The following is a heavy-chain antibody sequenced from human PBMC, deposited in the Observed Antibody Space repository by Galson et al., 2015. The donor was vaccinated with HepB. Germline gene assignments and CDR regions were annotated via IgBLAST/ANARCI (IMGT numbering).Heavy chain of an antibody. CDR1: GDTFSDYT. D-gene: IGHD1-1*01. J-gene: IGHJ4*02. CDR2: IIPSLGIR. V-gene: IGHV1-69*04. Sequence: VKVSCKASGDTFSDYTITWVRQAPGQGFEWMGRIIPSLGIRDYAQKFKGRVTIIADTSTNTAYMELSSLRSEDTALYFCAREVRALNDWGQGTLVTVSS. CDR3: AREVRALND.